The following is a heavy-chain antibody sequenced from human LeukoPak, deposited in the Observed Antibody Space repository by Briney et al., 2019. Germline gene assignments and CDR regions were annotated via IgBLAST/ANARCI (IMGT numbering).Heavy chain of an antibody. Sequence: GGSLRLSCTASGFTFGDYAMTWVRQAPGKGLEWVAYINSDNSVLYGDSVKGRFTISRDNAKNTLYLQMNSLRAEDTAVYYCATLRNGWPNWFDPWGQGTLVTVSS. CDR1: GFTFGDYA. J-gene: IGHJ5*02. CDR3: ATLRNGWPNWFDP. CDR2: INSDNSV. D-gene: IGHD6-19*01. V-gene: IGHV3-69-1*01.